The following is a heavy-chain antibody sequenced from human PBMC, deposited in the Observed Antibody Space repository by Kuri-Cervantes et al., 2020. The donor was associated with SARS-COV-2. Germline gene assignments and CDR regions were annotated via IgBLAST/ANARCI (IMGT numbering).Heavy chain of an antibody. D-gene: IGHD2-8*01. Sequence: SETLSLTCAVYGGSFSGYYWSGIRQPPGKGLEWIGEINHSGSTNYNPSLKSRVTISVDTSKNQFSLKLSSVTAADTAVYYCARALYLVDYWGQGTLVTVSS. CDR1: GGSFSGYY. CDR2: INHSGST. CDR3: ARALYLVDY. V-gene: IGHV4-34*01. J-gene: IGHJ4*02.